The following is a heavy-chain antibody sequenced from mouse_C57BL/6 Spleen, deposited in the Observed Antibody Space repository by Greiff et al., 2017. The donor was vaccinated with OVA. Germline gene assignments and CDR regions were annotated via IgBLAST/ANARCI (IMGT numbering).Heavy chain of an antibody. Sequence: VQLQQSGPGLVQPSQSLSITCPVSGFSLTSYGVHWVRQSPGKGLEWLGVIWSGGSTDYNAAFISRLSISKDNSKSPVFFKMNSLQADDTAIYYCARKDYYGSSSYYYAMDYWGQGTSVTVSS. J-gene: IGHJ4*01. D-gene: IGHD1-1*01. CDR1: GFSLTSYG. V-gene: IGHV2-2*01. CDR2: IWSGGST. CDR3: ARKDYYGSSSYYYAMDY.